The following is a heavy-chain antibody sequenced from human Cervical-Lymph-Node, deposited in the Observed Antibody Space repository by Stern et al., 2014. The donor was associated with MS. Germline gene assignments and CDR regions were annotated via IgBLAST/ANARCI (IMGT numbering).Heavy chain of an antibody. CDR2: IRSDGSGS. Sequence: EMQLVESGGGLVQPGGSLRLSCAASGFTFSIYWMHWVRQAPGKGLEWVSRIRSDGSGSNYADSVRGRFTIFRDNAKNTLYLQMNSLTAEDTAVYYCARADPSDLDYWGQGTLVTVSS. CDR3: ARADPSDLDY. D-gene: IGHD6-19*01. J-gene: IGHJ4*02. CDR1: GFTFSIYW. V-gene: IGHV3-74*02.